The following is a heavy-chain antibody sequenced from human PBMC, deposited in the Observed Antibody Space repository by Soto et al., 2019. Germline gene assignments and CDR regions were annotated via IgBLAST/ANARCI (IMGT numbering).Heavy chain of an antibody. CDR3: ANGIAARPGPNWFDP. Sequence: QVQLVESGGGVVQPGGSLRLSCAASGFTFSSYGMHWVRQAPGKGLEWVAGTWYDGSNNYHADSVRGRFTISRDNSRNTLYLEMNSLRAEDTAVYYCANGIAARPGPNWFDPWGQGTLVTVSS. V-gene: IGHV3-33*06. D-gene: IGHD6-6*01. CDR1: GFTFSSYG. CDR2: TWYDGSNN. J-gene: IGHJ5*02.